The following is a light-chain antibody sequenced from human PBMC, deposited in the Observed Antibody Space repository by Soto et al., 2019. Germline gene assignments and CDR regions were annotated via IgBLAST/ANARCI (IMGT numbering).Light chain of an antibody. Sequence: EIVFTQSPGTLSLSPGERATFSCRASQSVSINYLAWYQQKPGQAPRLLIYGAFKRATGIPDRFSGSGSGTDFTLTISRMEPEDFAVYCCQQYGSSPRTFGQGTKVDLK. CDR3: QQYGSSPRT. V-gene: IGKV3-20*01. CDR1: QSVSINY. CDR2: GAF. J-gene: IGKJ1*01.